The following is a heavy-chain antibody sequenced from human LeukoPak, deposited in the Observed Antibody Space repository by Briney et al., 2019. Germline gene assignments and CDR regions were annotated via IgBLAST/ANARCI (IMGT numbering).Heavy chain of an antibody. Sequence: PSETLSLTCAVSGGSITSDTFYWSWIRQPAGKGLEWIGHIYTSGSTNYNPSLKSRVTMSVDTSKNQFSLKLSSVTAADTAVYYCARIPQPHYDFWSGYFWSNWFDPWGQGTLVTVSS. D-gene: IGHD3-3*01. CDR3: ARIPQPHYDFWSGYFWSNWFDP. J-gene: IGHJ5*02. CDR2: IYTSGST. V-gene: IGHV4-61*09. CDR1: GGSITSDTFY.